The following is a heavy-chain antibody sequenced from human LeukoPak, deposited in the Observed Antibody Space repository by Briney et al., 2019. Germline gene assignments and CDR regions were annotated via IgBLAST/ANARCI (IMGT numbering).Heavy chain of an antibody. Sequence: GESLKISFKGSGYPFTSYWIGWVRPMPGKGLEWMGIIYPGDSDTRYSPSFQGQVTISADKFISTAYLQWSSLKASDTAMYYCARRYSGTHNDYWGQGTLVTVSS. CDR1: GYPFTSYW. CDR3: ARRYSGTHNDY. D-gene: IGHD1-26*01. V-gene: IGHV5-51*01. CDR2: IYPGDSDT. J-gene: IGHJ4*02.